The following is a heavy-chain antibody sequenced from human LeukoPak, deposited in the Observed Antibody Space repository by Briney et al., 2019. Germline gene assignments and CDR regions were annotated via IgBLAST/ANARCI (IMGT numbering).Heavy chain of an antibody. Sequence: GGSLGLSCAASGFTFSSYWMHWVRQALGKGLVWVSRISSDGGTTNYADSVKGRFTISRDNAKNTLYLQMNSPRAEDTAVYYCARVLYSWNDVVDYWGQGTLVTVSS. V-gene: IGHV3-74*01. CDR2: ISSDGGTT. J-gene: IGHJ4*02. CDR1: GFTFSSYW. CDR3: ARVLYSWNDVVDY. D-gene: IGHD1-20*01.